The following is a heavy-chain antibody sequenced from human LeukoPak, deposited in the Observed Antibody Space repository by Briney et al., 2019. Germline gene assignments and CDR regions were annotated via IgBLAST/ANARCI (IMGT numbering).Heavy chain of an antibody. Sequence: SETLSLTCTVPGGSISGYYWSWVRQPAGKGLEWIGRISTIGRTNYNPSLKSRVTMSVDTSMNQFSLKMRSVTAADTAVYYCARDDSPMTTVTTFAYWGQGTLVTVSS. J-gene: IGHJ4*02. CDR3: ARDDSPMTTVTTFAY. D-gene: IGHD4-11*01. CDR1: GGSISGYY. CDR2: ISTIGRT. V-gene: IGHV4-4*07.